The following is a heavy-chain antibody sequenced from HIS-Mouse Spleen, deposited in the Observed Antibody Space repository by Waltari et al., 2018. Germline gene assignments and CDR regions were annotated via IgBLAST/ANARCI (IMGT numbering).Heavy chain of an antibody. CDR3: ARVRAYGSGSYTFDY. V-gene: IGHV1-69*04. CDR1: GGTFSSYA. CDR2: ITPILGIA. Sequence: QVQLVQSGAEVKKPGSSVKVSCKASGGTFSSYAISWVRQPPGQGLEWMGRITPILGIANYAQKFQGRVTITADKSTSTAYMELSSLRSEDTAVYYCARVRAYGSGSYTFDYWGQGTLVTVSS. J-gene: IGHJ4*02. D-gene: IGHD3-10*01.